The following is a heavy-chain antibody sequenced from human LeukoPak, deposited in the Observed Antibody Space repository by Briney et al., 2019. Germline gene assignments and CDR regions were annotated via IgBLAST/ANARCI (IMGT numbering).Heavy chain of an antibody. V-gene: IGHV3-53*01. CDR3: GSGEWPHNY. Sequence: GGSLRLSCAASGITFSSNSMNWVRQAPGKGLEWVSLIYSGGDTFYADSVKGRFTISRDNSKNTLYLQMNSLKAEDTAVYYCGSGEWPHNYWGRGTLVTVSS. CDR1: GITFSSNS. J-gene: IGHJ4*02. D-gene: IGHD3-10*01. CDR2: IYSGGDT.